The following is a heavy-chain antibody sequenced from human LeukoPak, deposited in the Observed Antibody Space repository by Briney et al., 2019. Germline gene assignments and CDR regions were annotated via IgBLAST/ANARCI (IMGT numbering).Heavy chain of an antibody. V-gene: IGHV3-23*01. J-gene: IGHJ4*02. CDR3: ARGHSAWYDY. D-gene: IGHD6-19*01. CDR1: GFTFSSYE. CDR2: ISGSGGST. Sequence: GGSLRLSCAASGFTFSSYEMNWVRQAPGKGLEWVSAISGSGGSTYYANSVKGRFTISRDNSKNTLYLQMNSLRAEDSAIYYCARGHSAWYDYWGQGTLVTVSS.